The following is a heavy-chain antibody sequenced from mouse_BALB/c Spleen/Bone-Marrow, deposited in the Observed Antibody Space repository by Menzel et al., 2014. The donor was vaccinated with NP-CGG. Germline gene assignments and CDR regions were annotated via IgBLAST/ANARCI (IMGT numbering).Heavy chain of an antibody. CDR1: GFTFSSYY. J-gene: IGHJ4*01. V-gene: IGHV5-6-2*01. Sequence: EVQVVESGGGLVKLGGSLKLSCAASGFTFSSYYMSWVRQTPEKRLELVAAINSNGDNTYYPDTVKGRFTISRGNAKNTLYLQMSSLKSEDTALYYCARRGISTSEGVGAMDYWGQGTSVTVSS. CDR2: INSNGDNT. D-gene: IGHD1-1*01. CDR3: ARRGISTSEGVGAMDY.